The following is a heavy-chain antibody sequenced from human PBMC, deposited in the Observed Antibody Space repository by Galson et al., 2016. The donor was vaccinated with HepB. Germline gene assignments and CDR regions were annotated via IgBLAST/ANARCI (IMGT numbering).Heavy chain of an antibody. CDR3: VRDRRLQGLDY. V-gene: IGHV4-31*03. CDR2: IYHSGSA. CDR1: GASITSGGYY. J-gene: IGHJ4*02. Sequence: TLSLTCTVSGASITSGGYYWSWVRQHPGKGLEWIGYIYHSGSAYHNPSLKSRLSMSVDTSKNQFSLKLNSLAAADTAIYYCVRDRRLQGLDYWGQGILVTVSS. D-gene: IGHD5-24*01.